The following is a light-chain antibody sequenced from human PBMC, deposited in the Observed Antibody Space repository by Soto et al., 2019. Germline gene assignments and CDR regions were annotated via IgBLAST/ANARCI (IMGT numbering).Light chain of an antibody. CDR2: GLS. V-gene: IGKV3-20*01. Sequence: EIVLTQSPGTLSLSPGERGTLSCRASQSVRSTYLAWFQQRPGQAPRLLMYGLSYRATGIPDRFRGSGFGTDFTLTISRLEPEDVAVYYCQQYGTSPFTFGPGTKVDI. CDR3: QQYGTSPFT. J-gene: IGKJ3*01. CDR1: QSVRSTY.